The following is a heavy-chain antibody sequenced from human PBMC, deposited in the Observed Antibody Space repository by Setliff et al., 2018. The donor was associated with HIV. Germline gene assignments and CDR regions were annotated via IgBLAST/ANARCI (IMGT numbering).Heavy chain of an antibody. J-gene: IGHJ5*02. CDR2: MYPSGSS. CDR1: SYSVTSGYY. D-gene: IGHD6-6*01. Sequence: KTSETLSLTCTVSSYSVTSGYYWAWIRQPPGKGLEWIGNMYPSGSSYFNPSLKRRVTLSVDTSKNQFSLSLTSVTGADTAVYYCARGGARSKYLDPWGQGTLVTVSS. CDR3: ARGGARSKYLDP. V-gene: IGHV4-38-2*02.